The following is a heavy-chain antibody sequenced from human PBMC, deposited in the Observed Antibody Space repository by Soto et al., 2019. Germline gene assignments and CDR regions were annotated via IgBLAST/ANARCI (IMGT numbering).Heavy chain of an antibody. CDR1: GFTFSSYA. Sequence: WGSRRLSCAASGFTFSSYAMHWVRQAPGKGLEWVAVISYDGSNKYYADSVKGRFTISRENSKNTLYLQMNSLRAEDTAVYYCARELRYEVCENWGKGNLVTV. CDR3: ARELRYEVCEN. D-gene: IGHD2-15*01. CDR2: ISYDGSNK. J-gene: IGHJ4*02. V-gene: IGHV3-30-3*01.